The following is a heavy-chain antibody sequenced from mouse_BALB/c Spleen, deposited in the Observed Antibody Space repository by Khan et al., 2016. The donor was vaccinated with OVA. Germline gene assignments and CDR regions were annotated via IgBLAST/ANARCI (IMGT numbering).Heavy chain of an antibody. Sequence: VQLQESGPGLVAPSQSLSITCTVSGFSLSRYNIHWVRQPPGKGLEWLGMIWGGGGTDYNSTLKIRLSISKDNSKSHVFLKMNSLQTDDTAMYYWARAYYRYDGYYAMDYWGQGTSVTVSS. J-gene: IGHJ4*01. V-gene: IGHV2-6-4*01. CDR3: ARAYYRYDGYYAMDY. D-gene: IGHD2-14*01. CDR2: IWGGGGT. CDR1: GFSLSRYN.